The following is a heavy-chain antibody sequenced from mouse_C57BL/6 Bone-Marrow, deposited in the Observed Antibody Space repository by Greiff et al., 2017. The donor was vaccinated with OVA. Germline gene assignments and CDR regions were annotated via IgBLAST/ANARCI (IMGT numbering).Heavy chain of an antibody. CDR1: GYTFTSYW. J-gene: IGHJ2*01. CDR2: IYPGNSDT. D-gene: IGHD1-1*01. V-gene: IGHV1-5*01. CDR3: TSPYYYGSSYGFDY. Sequence: DVHLVESGTVLARPGASVKMSCKTSGYTFTSYWMHWVKQRPGQGLEWIGAIYPGNSDTSYNQKFKGKAKLTAVTSASTAYMELSSLTNEDSAVYYCTSPYYYGSSYGFDYWGQGTTLTVSS.